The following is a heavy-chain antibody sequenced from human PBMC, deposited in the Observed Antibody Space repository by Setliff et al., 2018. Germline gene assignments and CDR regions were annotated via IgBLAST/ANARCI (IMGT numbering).Heavy chain of an antibody. Sequence: SETLSLTCAVSVYSISSGYYWGWIRQPPGKGLEWIGSIYHSGSTYYNPSLKSRVTISVDTSKNQFSLKLSSVTAADTAVYYCARLWRRIQQIDYWGQGTLVTVSS. CDR3: ARLWRRIQQIDY. J-gene: IGHJ4*02. D-gene: IGHD3-10*01. CDR1: VYSISSGYY. CDR2: IYHSGST. V-gene: IGHV4-38-2*01.